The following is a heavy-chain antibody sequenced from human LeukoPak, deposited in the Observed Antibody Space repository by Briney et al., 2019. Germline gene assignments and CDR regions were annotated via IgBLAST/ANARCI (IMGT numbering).Heavy chain of an antibody. J-gene: IGHJ3*02. CDR2: IYYSGST. D-gene: IGHD3-10*01. V-gene: IGHV4-59*01. Sequence: SETLSLTCTVSGDSISSYYWSWIRQPPGKGLEWIGYIYYSGSTNYNPSLKSRVTISVDTSKNQFSLKLSSVTAADTAVYYCAREGSSGIDPKDAFDIWGQGTMVTVSS. CDR1: GDSISSYY. CDR3: AREGSSGIDPKDAFDI.